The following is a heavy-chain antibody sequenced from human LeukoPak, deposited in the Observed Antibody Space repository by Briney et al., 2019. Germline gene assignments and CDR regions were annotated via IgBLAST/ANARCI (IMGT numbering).Heavy chain of an antibody. J-gene: IGHJ6*03. Sequence: GGSLRLSCAASGFTLSSYWMSWVRQAPGKGLEWVANIKQDGSEKYYVDSVKGRFTISRDNAKNSLYLQMNSLRAEDTAVYYCERSERRGAVGYYYYYMDVWGKGTTVTVPS. CDR2: IKQDGSEK. CDR3: ERSERRGAVGYYYYYMDV. V-gene: IGHV3-7*01. D-gene: IGHD1-1*01. CDR1: GFTLSSYW.